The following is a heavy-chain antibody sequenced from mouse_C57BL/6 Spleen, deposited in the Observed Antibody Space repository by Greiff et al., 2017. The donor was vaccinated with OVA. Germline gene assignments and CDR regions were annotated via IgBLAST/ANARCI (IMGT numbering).Heavy chain of an antibody. J-gene: IGHJ2*01. CDR1: GFTFSSYA. CDR3: ARANYDDGYYFDY. CDR2: ISDGGSYT. V-gene: IGHV5-4*03. Sequence: EVKLMESGGGLVKPGGSLKLSCAASGFTFSSYAMSWVRQTPEKRLEWVATISDGGSYTYYPDNVKGRFTISRDNAKNNLYLQMSHLKSEDTAMYYCARANYDDGYYFDYWGQGTTLTVSS. D-gene: IGHD2-4*01.